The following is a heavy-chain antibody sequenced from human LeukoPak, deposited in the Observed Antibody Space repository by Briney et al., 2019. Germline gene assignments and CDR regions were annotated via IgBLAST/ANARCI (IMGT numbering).Heavy chain of an antibody. Sequence: PSHTLSLTRTVSVGSISSYYGSCISQPPGTEVRSMGYIYYSGSTKYNSSIKSRVTISVDTSKNQFSLKLSSVTAADTAVYYCARHGENWSVRVLDYWGQGTLVTVSS. CDR1: VGSISSYY. CDR3: ARHGENWSVRVLDY. CDR2: IYYSGST. J-gene: IGHJ4*02. D-gene: IGHD1-1*01. V-gene: IGHV4-59*08.